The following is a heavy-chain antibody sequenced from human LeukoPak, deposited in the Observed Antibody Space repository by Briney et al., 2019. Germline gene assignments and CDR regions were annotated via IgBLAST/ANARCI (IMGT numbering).Heavy chain of an antibody. Sequence: QPGRSLRLSCAASGFTFSSYGMHWVRQAPGKGLEWVAVISYDGSNKYYADSVKGRFTISRDNSKNTLYLQMNSLRAEDTAVYYCAKDRSLPYYDFWSGYYNRMDVWGQGTTVTVSS. V-gene: IGHV3-30*18. CDR3: AKDRSLPYYDFWSGYYNRMDV. J-gene: IGHJ6*02. CDR2: ISYDGSNK. D-gene: IGHD3-3*01. CDR1: GFTFSSYG.